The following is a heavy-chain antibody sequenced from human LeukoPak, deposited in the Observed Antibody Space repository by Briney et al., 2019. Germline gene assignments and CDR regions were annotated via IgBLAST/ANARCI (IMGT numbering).Heavy chain of an antibody. J-gene: IGHJ4*02. Sequence: PGGSLRLSCAASGFTFSNYWMSWVRQAPGKGLEWVANIKQDGSDKYYVDSVKGRFTISRDNAKNSLFLQMNSLRVEDSALYYCARGLRHFDWLPSDYWGQGTLVTVSP. D-gene: IGHD3-9*01. CDR2: IKQDGSDK. V-gene: IGHV3-7*04. CDR1: GFTFSNYW. CDR3: ARGLRHFDWLPSDY.